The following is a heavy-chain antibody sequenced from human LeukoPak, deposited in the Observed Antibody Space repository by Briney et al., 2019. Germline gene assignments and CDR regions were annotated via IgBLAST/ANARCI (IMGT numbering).Heavy chain of an antibody. CDR3: ARESPVSGWL. Sequence: GGSLRLSCAASGFTFSSYAMHWVRQAPGKGLEWVSYISSSSSTIYYADSVKGRFTISRDNAKNSLYLQMNSLRAEDTAVYYCARESPVSGWLWGQGTLVTVSS. CDR1: GFTFSSYA. CDR2: ISSSSSTI. D-gene: IGHD6-19*01. J-gene: IGHJ4*02. V-gene: IGHV3-48*01.